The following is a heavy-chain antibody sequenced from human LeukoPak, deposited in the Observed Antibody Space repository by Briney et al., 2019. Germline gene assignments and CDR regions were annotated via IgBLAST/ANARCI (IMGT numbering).Heavy chain of an antibody. D-gene: IGHD6-13*01. CDR2: AYYRSKWSY. V-gene: IGHV6-1*01. CDR1: GDSVSSNGVA. CDR3: ARVAAPGPLYYYGMDV. J-gene: IGHJ6*04. Sequence: SQTLSLTCALSGDSVSSNGVAWHWIRQSPSRGLEWLERAYYRSKWSYDYAVSVKSRIIINSDTSKNQFSLQLNSVTPEDTAVYYCARVAAPGPLYYYGMDVWGKGTTVTVSS.